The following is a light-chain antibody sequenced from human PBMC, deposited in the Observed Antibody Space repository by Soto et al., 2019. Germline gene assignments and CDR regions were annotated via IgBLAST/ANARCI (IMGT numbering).Light chain of an antibody. J-gene: IGLJ3*02. CDR3: CSYAGSDTWV. Sequence: QSVLTQPASVSGSPGQSITISCTGTSSDVGSYNLVSWYQQYPGKAPKLIIYEGSRRPSWVSNRFSGSKSGNTASLTISGLQADDESDYYCCSYAGSDTWVFGGGTKLTVL. CDR2: EGS. CDR1: SSDVGSYNL. V-gene: IGLV2-23*01.